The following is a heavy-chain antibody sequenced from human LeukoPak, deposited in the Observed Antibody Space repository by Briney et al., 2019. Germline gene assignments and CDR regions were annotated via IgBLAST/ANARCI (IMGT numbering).Heavy chain of an antibody. D-gene: IGHD6-19*01. CDR2: INHSGST. CDR1: GGSFSGYY. Sequence: PSETLSLTCAVYGGSFSGYYWSWIRQTPGKGLEWIGEINHSGSTNYNPSLKSRVTISVDTSKNQFSLKLSSVTAADTAVYYCARVPYSSGWYGPFYYYGMDVWGQGTTVTVSS. J-gene: IGHJ6*02. CDR3: ARVPYSSGWYGPFYYYGMDV. V-gene: IGHV4-34*01.